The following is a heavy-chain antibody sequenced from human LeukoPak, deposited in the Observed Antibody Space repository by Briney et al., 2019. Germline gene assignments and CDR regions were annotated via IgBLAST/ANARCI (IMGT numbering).Heavy chain of an antibody. CDR1: GGSISSSNFY. CDR3: ARQYCTGGSCYFNSGYYSHIDV. V-gene: IGHV4-39*01. J-gene: IGHJ6*03. D-gene: IGHD2-15*01. CDR2: IYYSGTT. Sequence: SETLSLTCTDSGGSISSSNFYWGWIRQPPGQGLEWIGSIYYSGTTYYSPSLKSRVTISVDTSKNQFSLKLSSVTAADRAVYYCARQYCTGGSCYFNSGYYSHIDVWGKGTTVTVSS.